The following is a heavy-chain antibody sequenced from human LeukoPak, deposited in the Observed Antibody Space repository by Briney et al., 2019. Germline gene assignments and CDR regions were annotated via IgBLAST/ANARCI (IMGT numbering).Heavy chain of an antibody. Sequence: GGSLRLSCAASGFTLSSYSMNWVRQAPVKGLEWVSSISSTSSHIYYADSVKGRFTISRDNAKNSMYLRMNGLRAEDTAVYYCARDYYDSSGYYFGGDYWGQGTLVTVSS. J-gene: IGHJ4*02. V-gene: IGHV3-21*01. CDR2: ISSTSSHI. CDR3: ARDYYDSSGYYFGGDY. D-gene: IGHD3-22*01. CDR1: GFTLSSYS.